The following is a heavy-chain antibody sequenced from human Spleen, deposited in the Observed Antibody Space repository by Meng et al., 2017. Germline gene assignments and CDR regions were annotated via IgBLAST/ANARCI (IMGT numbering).Heavy chain of an antibody. V-gene: IGHV1-18*01. Sequence: ASVKVSCKASGYTFTSYGISWVRQAPGQGLEWMGWISAYNGNTNYAQKLQGRVTMTTDTSTSTAYMELRSLRSDDTAVYYCARDGIADTAMFFGGVPFDYWGQGTLVTVSS. CDR3: ARDGIADTAMFFGGVPFDY. J-gene: IGHJ4*02. CDR1: GYTFTSYG. D-gene: IGHD5-18*01. CDR2: ISAYNGNT.